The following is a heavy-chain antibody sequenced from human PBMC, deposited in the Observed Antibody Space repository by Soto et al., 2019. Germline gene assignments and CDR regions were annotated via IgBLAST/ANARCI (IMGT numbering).Heavy chain of an antibody. CDR1: GGTFSSYT. CDR3: ARELGSYVVVTASNFDY. D-gene: IGHD2-21*02. CDR2: ISAYNGNT. Sequence: ASVKVSCKASGGTFSSYTISWVRQAPGQGLEWMGWISAYNGNTNYAQKLQGRVTMTTDTSTSTAYMELRSLRSDDTAVYYCARELGSYVVVTASNFDYWGQGTLVTVSS. J-gene: IGHJ4*02. V-gene: IGHV1-18*01.